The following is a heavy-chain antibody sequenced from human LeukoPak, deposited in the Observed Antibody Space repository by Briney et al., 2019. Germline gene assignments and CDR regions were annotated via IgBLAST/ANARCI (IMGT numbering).Heavy chain of an antibody. CDR3: ARAVGGYCSGGSCYTDDY. Sequence: ASVKVSCKASGYTFTSYGISWVRQAPGQGLEWMGWISAYNGNTNYAQKLQGRVTMTTDTSTSTAYMEPRSLRSDDTAVYYCARAVGGYCSGGSCYTDDYWGQGTLVTVSS. V-gene: IGHV1-18*04. J-gene: IGHJ4*02. D-gene: IGHD2-15*01. CDR1: GYTFTSYG. CDR2: ISAYNGNT.